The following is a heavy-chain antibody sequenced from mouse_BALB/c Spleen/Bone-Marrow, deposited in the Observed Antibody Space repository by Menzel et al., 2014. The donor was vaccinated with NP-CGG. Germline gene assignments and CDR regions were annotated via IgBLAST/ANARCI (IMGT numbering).Heavy chain of an antibody. CDR3: TTLARSDFDY. J-gene: IGHJ2*01. CDR1: GYTFSNYW. V-gene: IGHV1-5*01. Sequence: VQLQQSGTVLAGPGAAVKMSCKASGYTFSNYWMHWVKPRPGQGLEWIGTIYPGNSDTTYNQKFKGKAKLTAVTSTSTAYMELSSLTNEDSAVYYCTTLARSDFDYWGQGTTLTVSS. CDR2: IYPGNSDT. D-gene: IGHD3-1*01.